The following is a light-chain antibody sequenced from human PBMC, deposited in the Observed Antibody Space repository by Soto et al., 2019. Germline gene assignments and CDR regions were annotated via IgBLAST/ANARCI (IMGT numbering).Light chain of an antibody. Sequence: DIQMTQSPSSLSTSVGDRVTITCRASQSISSYLNWYQQKPGKAPKLLIYAASSLQSGVPSRFSGSGSGTEFTLTISSLQPDDFATYYCQQYNSYSTSGQGTKVDIK. J-gene: IGKJ1*01. CDR2: AAS. CDR1: QSISSY. CDR3: QQYNSYST. V-gene: IGKV1-39*01.